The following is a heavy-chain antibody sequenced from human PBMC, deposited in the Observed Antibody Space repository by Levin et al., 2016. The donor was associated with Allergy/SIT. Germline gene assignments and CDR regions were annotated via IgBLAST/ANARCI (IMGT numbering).Heavy chain of an antibody. CDR3: ARDGVAVAGPAFDY. D-gene: IGHD6-19*01. CDR1: GYSISSGYY. V-gene: IGHV4-38-2*02. Sequence: SETLSLTCAVSGYSISSGYYWGWIRQPPGKGLEWIGSIYHSGSTYYNPSLKSRVTISVDTSKNQFSLKLSSVTAADTAVYYCARDGVAVAGPAFDYWGQGTLVTVSS. CDR2: IYHSGST. J-gene: IGHJ4*02.